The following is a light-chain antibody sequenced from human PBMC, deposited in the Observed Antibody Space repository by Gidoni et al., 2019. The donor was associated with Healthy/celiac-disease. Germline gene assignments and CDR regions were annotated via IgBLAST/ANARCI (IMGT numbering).Light chain of an antibody. V-gene: IGKV3-20*01. CDR3: PPYGSSPLFT. CDR2: GAS. CDR1: QSASSNY. Sequence: EIVLTQSPGTLSLSLGERATLSCRASQSASSNYLAWYQQKPGQAPRLLNYGASSRATGIPDRFRRRGSGTDFTLPIRRLAPGGFAVYYCPPYGSSPLFTFGPGTKVDIK. J-gene: IGKJ3*01.